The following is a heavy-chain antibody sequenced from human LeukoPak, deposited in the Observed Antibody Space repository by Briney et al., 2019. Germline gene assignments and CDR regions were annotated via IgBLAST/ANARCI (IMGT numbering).Heavy chain of an antibody. CDR1: GFTFSSYS. V-gene: IGHV3-21*01. CDR2: ISSSSSFI. CDR3: ARTGALAYYGMDV. D-gene: IGHD1-1*01. Sequence: GGSLRLSCAASGFTFSSYSMHWVRQAPGKGLEWVSAISSSSSFIYYADSMKGRFTISRDNAKNSLYLQMNSLRAEDTAVYYCARTGALAYYGMDVWGQGTTVTVSS. J-gene: IGHJ6*02.